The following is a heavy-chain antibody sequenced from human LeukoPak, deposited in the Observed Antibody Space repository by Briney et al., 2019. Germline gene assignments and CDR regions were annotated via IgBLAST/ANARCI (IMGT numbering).Heavy chain of an antibody. D-gene: IGHD1-1*01. CDR3: ARERQLERLAFGKEGSAFDY. CDR2: IKRDGSEK. V-gene: IGHV3-7*01. Sequence: GESLKISCKGSGYSFTSYWIGWVRQAPGKGLEWVANIKRDGSEKYYVDSVKGRFTISRDNAKNSLYLQMNRLRAEDTAVYYCARERQLERLAFGKEGSAFDYWGQGTLVTVSS. J-gene: IGHJ4*02. CDR1: GYSFTSYW.